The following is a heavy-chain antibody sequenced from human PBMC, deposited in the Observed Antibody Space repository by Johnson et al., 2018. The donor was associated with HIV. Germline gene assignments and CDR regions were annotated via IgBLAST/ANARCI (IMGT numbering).Heavy chain of an antibody. CDR3: AAAEYDAFDI. V-gene: IGHV3-30*02. Sequence: QVQLVESGGGVVQPGGSLRLSCSASGFTFRSYAMHWVRQAPGKGLEWVAFIRFDGTNKYYADSVNGRFTISRENSKNTLYLQMNSLRAEDTAVYYCAAAEYDAFDIWGQGTMVTISS. J-gene: IGHJ3*02. CDR2: IRFDGTNK. D-gene: IGHD6-6*01. CDR1: GFTFRSYA.